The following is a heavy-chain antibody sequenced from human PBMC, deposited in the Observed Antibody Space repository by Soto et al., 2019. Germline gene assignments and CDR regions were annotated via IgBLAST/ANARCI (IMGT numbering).Heavy chain of an antibody. J-gene: IGHJ4*02. CDR3: ARGHLWLED. Sequence: QVQLQGSGPGLVRPSETLSLTGAGSFVSTSGFYWSLIRPPPGKGLEYLGYIYYSGSTYYNPSLKSRVPVSLAASKNQFSLNLTSVTAADAAIYYCARGHLWLEDWGQGTLAIVSS. V-gene: IGHV4-59*01. CDR1: FVSTSGFY. D-gene: IGHD3-3*01. CDR2: IYYSGST.